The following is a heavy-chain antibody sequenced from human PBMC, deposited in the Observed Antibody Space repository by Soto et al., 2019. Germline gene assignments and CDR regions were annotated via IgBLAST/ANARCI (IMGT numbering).Heavy chain of an antibody. CDR2: ISSNSAYI. CDR1: GYTFRSFT. D-gene: IGHD6-13*01. J-gene: IGHJ5*02. V-gene: IGHV3-21*01. Sequence: PVGSLRLSCAASGYTFRSFTMNWVHQAPGKGLEWVSTISSNSAYIYYTDALRGRFTISRDNAKNSLHLQMNSLRAEDTAVYYCTRDASRDSSARGWFDPWGPGTL. CDR3: TRDASRDSSARGWFDP.